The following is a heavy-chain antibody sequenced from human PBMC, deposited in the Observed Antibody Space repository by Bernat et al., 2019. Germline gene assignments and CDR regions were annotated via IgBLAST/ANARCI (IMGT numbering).Heavy chain of an antibody. Sequence: QVQLVQSGAEVKKPGASVKVSCKASGYTFTGYYMHWVRQAPGQGLEWMGWINPKNGGTSYAQNFQGRVTMTRDTSTSTAYMELSRLRSDDTAVYYCATDHSVDDGFDIWGQGTLVTVSS. J-gene: IGHJ3*02. V-gene: IGHV1-2*02. CDR3: ATDHSVDDGFDI. CDR2: INPKNGGT. CDR1: GYTFTGYY. D-gene: IGHD2-21*01.